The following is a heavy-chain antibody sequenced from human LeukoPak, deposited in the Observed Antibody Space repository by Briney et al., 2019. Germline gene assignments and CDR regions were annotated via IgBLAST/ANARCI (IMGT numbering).Heavy chain of an antibody. V-gene: IGHV3-23*01. J-gene: IGHJ6*04. D-gene: IGHD3-9*01. Sequence: PGGSLRLSCGASGFNFSCYAMSSVRQAPGKGLEWVSPISGNGGSTYYAASVKGRFTISRDNSKNTLYLQMNSLRAEDTAVYYCAKTWANYDILTGYYTPYYYYGMDVWGKGTTVTVSS. CDR2: ISGNGGST. CDR3: AKTWANYDILTGYYTPYYYYGMDV. CDR1: GFNFSCYA.